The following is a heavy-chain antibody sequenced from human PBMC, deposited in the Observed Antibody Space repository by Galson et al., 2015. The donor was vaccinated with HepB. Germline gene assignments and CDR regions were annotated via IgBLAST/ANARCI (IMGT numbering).Heavy chain of an antibody. CDR2: ISNNGVST. CDR3: VKAAGVAIIYWYFDL. V-gene: IGHV3-64D*06. CDR1: GFTFSSYA. J-gene: IGHJ2*01. D-gene: IGHD3-3*01. Sequence: SLRLSCAASGFTFSSYAMHWVRQAPGKGLEFVSGISNNGVSTYYADSVKGRFTISRDNSKNTLYLQMSSLRAEDTAVYYCVKAAGVAIIYWYFDLWGRGTLVTASS.